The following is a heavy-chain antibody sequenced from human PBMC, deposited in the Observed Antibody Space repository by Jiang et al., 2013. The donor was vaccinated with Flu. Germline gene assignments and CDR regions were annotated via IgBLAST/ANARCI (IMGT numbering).Heavy chain of an antibody. CDR3: ATWGAGPLYSSGWYTAFDN. D-gene: IGHD6-19*01. CDR2: MFDGTNE. Sequence: ESGEAWSSLEVPETXLCSVWISPSVTMACTGSARLQARGWSGGTYMFDGTNENYVDSVKGRFTISRDNRKNTLYLQMNSLRAEDTAVYYCATWGAGPLYSSGWYTAFDNWGQGTLVTVSS. V-gene: IGHV3-33*01. CDR1: ISPSVTMA. J-gene: IGHJ4*02.